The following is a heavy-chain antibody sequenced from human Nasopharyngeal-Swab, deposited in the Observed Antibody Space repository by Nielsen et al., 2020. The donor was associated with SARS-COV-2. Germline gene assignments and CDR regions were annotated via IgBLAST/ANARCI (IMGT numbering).Heavy chain of an antibody. CDR2: ISAYNGNT. J-gene: IGHJ4*02. Sequence: ASVKVSCKASGYTFTSYGISWVRQAPGQGLEWMGWISAYNGNTNYAQKFQGRVTITADESTSTAYMELSSLRSEDTAVYYCASGPNLGGDGYAYWGQGTLVTVSS. CDR1: GYTFTSYG. V-gene: IGHV1-18*01. D-gene: IGHD5-24*01. CDR3: ASGPNLGGDGYAY.